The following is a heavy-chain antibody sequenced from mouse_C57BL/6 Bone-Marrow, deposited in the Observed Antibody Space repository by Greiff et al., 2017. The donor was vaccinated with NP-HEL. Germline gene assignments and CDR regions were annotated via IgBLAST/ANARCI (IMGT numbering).Heavy chain of an antibody. CDR3: ARWRIYYDYGYAMDY. D-gene: IGHD2-4*01. V-gene: IGHV1-42*01. CDR1: GYSFTGYY. J-gene: IGHJ4*01. Sequence: VQLKESGPELVKPGASVQISCKASGYSFTGYYMNWVKQSPEKSLEWIGEINPSTGGTTYNQKFKAKATLTVDKSSSTAYMQLKSLTSEDSAVYYCARWRIYYDYGYAMDYWGQGTSVTVSS. CDR2: INPSTGGT.